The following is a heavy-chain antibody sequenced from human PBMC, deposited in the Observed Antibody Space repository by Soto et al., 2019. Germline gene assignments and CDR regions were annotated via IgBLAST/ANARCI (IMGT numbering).Heavy chain of an antibody. D-gene: IGHD1-26*01. CDR2: IYYRGST. CDR3: ASHPDDSGSYLV. Sequence: KTSETLSLTCTVSGGSVSSGSYYWSWIRQPPGKGLEWIGYIYYRGSTNYNPSLKSRVTISVDTSKNQFSLKLSSVTSSDPAVYYCASHPDDSGSYLVWGQGSLVTVSS. J-gene: IGHJ4*02. CDR1: GGSVSSGSYY. V-gene: IGHV4-61*01.